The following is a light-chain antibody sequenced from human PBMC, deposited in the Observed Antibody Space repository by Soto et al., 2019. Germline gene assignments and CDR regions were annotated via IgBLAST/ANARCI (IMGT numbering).Light chain of an antibody. J-gene: IGKJ4*01. CDR2: NAS. CDR3: QQFNYWPPLT. CDR1: QSVSSN. Sequence: EIVMTQSPATLSVTPGERATLSCRASQSVSSNLAWYQQKPGQAPRLLMFNASTRATGIPARFSGSGSGTEFTLTITSRQSEDFAVYYCQQFNYWPPLTFGGGTKVEIK. V-gene: IGKV3-15*01.